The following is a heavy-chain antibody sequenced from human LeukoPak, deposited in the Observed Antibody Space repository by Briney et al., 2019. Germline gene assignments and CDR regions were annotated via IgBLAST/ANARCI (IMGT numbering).Heavy chain of an antibody. D-gene: IGHD5-18*01. CDR1: GGSISTSNYY. CDR3: ARVSGYTYGFDY. V-gene: IGHV4-39*07. CDR2: IHYSGNT. Sequence: SETLSLTCTVSGGSISTSNYYWGWIRQPPGKGLEWIGSIHYSGNTYYNPSLKSRVTISVDMSKNQFSLKLNSVTAADTALYYCARVSGYTYGFDYWGQGTLVTVSS. J-gene: IGHJ4*02.